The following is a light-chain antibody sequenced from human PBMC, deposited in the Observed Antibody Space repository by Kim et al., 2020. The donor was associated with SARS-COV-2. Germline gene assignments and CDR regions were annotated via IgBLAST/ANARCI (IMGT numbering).Light chain of an antibody. J-gene: IGKJ5*01. Sequence: DIQMTQSPSSLSASVGDKVTITCRASQGIINCLAWYQQKPGKAPNLLIFAASTLQSGVPSRFSGSGSGTDFTLTISSLQPEDFATYYCQQGYNTPRTFGQGTRVDIK. CDR1: QGIINC. V-gene: IGKV1-12*01. CDR2: AAS. CDR3: QQGYNTPRT.